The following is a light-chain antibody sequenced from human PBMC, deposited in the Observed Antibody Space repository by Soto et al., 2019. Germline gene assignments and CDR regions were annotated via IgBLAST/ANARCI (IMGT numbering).Light chain of an antibody. V-gene: IGLV3-21*02. Sequence: SYELTQPPSVSVAPGQTARITCGGNKIGTKSVHWHQQKPGQAPVLVVFDDSDRPSWIPERYSGSNSVNTATLTISRVEAGDEADYYCQGWDSSTDQNVVFGGGTKLTVL. CDR1: KIGTKS. CDR2: DDS. J-gene: IGLJ2*01. CDR3: QGWDSSTDQNVV.